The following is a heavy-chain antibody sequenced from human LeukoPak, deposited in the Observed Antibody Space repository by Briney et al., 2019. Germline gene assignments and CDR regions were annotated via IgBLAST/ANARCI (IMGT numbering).Heavy chain of an antibody. CDR3: ARVHPLRYFDWLFESGPFDY. CDR1: GYTFTGYY. J-gene: IGHJ4*02. V-gene: IGHV1-2*02. CDR2: INPNSGGT. D-gene: IGHD3-9*01. Sequence: ASVKVSCKASGYTFTGYYMHWVRQAPGQGLEWMGWINPNSGGTNYAQKFRGRVTMTRDTSISTAYMELSRLRSDDTAVYYCARVHPLRYFDWLFESGPFDYWGQGTLVTVSS.